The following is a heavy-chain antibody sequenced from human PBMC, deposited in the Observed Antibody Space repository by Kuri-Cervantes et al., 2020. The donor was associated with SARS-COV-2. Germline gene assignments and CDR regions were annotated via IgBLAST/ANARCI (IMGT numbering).Heavy chain of an antibody. V-gene: IGHV3-30*02. CDR1: GVTCSSYG. D-gene: IGHD3-10*01. CDR2: IRYDGGNK. CDR3: ARSFTVRGAYFDY. J-gene: IGHJ4*02. Sequence: GGALRVSCAASGVTCSSYGMHWVRQAPGKGLEWVAFIRYDGGNKYYADSVKGRFTISRDNSKNTLYLQMNSLRAEDTAVYYCARSFTVRGAYFDYWGQGTLVTVSS.